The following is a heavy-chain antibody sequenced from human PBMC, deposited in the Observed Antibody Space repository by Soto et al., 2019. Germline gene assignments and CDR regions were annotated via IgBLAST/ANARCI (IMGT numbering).Heavy chain of an antibody. CDR2: ISSSSSTI. D-gene: IGHD4-17*01. V-gene: IGHV3-48*01. J-gene: IGHJ3*02. Sequence: GESLKISCAASGFTFSSYSMNWVRQAPGKGLEWVSYISSSSSTIYYADSVKGRFTISRDNAKNSLYLQMNSLRAEDTAVYYCARDAIYGDYVAAFDTWGQGTLVT. CDR3: ARDAIYGDYVAAFDT. CDR1: GFTFSSYS.